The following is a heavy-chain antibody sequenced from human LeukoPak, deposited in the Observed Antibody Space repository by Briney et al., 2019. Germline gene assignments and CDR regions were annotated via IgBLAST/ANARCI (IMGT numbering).Heavy chain of an antibody. D-gene: IGHD1-26*01. CDR3: ANVRSPVGY. CDR1: GFTFSSCA. CDR2: ISGSGGSK. J-gene: IGHJ4*02. Sequence: PGGSLRLSCAASGFTFSSCAMSWVRQAPGKGLEWVSAISGSGGSKYYADSVKGRFTISRDNSKNTLYLQMNSLRAEDTAVYYCANVRSPVGYWGQGTLVTVSS. V-gene: IGHV3-23*01.